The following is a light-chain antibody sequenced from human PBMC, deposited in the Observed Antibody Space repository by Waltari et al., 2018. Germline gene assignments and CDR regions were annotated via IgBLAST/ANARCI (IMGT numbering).Light chain of an antibody. V-gene: IGLV2-8*01. J-gene: IGLJ2*01. CDR3: SSYAGSNNYVV. Sequence: QSALTQPPSASGSPGQSVTISCTGTSRDVGGYNYASWYQQHQGKAPNLMIYEVSKRPSGVPDRFSGSKSGNTASLTVSGLQAEDEADYYCSSYAGSNNYVVFGGGTKLTVL. CDR2: EVS. CDR1: SRDVGGYNY.